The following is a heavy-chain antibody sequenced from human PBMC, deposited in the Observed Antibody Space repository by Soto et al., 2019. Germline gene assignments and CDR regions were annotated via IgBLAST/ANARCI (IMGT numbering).Heavy chain of an antibody. CDR2: ISYDGSNK. J-gene: IGHJ5*02. CDR3: AKDYLRWAQS. Sequence: PGGSLRLSCAASGFTFSSYGMHWVRQAPGKGLEWVAVISYDGSNKYYADSVKGRFTISRDNSKNTLYLQMNSLRAEDTAVYYCAKDYLRWAQSWGQGTLVTVSS. V-gene: IGHV3-30*18. D-gene: IGHD1-26*01. CDR1: GFTFSSYG.